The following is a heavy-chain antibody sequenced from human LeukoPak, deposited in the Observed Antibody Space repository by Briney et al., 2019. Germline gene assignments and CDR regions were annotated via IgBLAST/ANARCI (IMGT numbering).Heavy chain of an antibody. Sequence: GSLRLSCAASGFTFSSYAMSWVRQAPGKGLEWVSAISGSGDSTYYADSVKGRFTISRDSSKNTLFLQMNRLRPEDAAVYYCAKAPVTTCRGAYCYPFDYWGQGTLVTVSS. D-gene: IGHD2-21*01. J-gene: IGHJ4*02. CDR1: GFTFSSYA. CDR3: AKAPVTTCRGAYCYPFDY. V-gene: IGHV3-23*01. CDR2: ISGSGDST.